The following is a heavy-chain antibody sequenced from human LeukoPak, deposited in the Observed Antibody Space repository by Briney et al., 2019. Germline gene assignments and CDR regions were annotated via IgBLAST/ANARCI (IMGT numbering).Heavy chain of an antibody. V-gene: IGHV4-38-2*02. D-gene: IGHD2-8*01. CDR2: IYHSGST. CDR3: AREKREAGVKWFDP. Sequence: TSETLSLTCAVSGYSISSGYYWGWIRQPPGKGLEWIGSIYHSGSTYYNPSLKSRVTISVDTFKKQFFLKLSSVTAADTAVYYCAREKREAGVKWFDPWGQGTLVTVSS. J-gene: IGHJ5*02. CDR1: GYSISSGYY.